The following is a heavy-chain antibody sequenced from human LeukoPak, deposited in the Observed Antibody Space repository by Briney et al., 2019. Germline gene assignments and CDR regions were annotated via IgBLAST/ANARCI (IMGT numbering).Heavy chain of an antibody. CDR2: ISGSGGST. D-gene: IGHD1-26*01. Sequence: GGSLRLSCAASGFTFSSYDMSWVRQAPGKGLEWVSGISGSGGSTYYADSVKGRFTISRDNSKNTLYVQMNSLRAEDTAVYYCAKGLVGATTRTAPDYWGQGTLVTVSS. V-gene: IGHV3-23*01. CDR3: AKGLVGATTRTAPDY. J-gene: IGHJ4*02. CDR1: GFTFSSYD.